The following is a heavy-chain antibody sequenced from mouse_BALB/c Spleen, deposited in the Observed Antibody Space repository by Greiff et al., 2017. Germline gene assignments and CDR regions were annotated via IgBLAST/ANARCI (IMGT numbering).Heavy chain of an antibody. D-gene: IGHD1-1*01. CDR2: ISDGGSYT. CDR3: ARAHYGSSFDY. Sequence: EVQVEESGGGLVKPGGSLKLSCAASGFTFSDYYMYWVRQTPEKRLEWVATISDGGSYTYYPDSVKGRFTISRDNAKNNLYLQMSSLKSEDTAMYYCARAHYGSSFDYWGQGTTLTVSS. CDR1: GFTFSDYY. V-gene: IGHV5-4*02. J-gene: IGHJ2*01.